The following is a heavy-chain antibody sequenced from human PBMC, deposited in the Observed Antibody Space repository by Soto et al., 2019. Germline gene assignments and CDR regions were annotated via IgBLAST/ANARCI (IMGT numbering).Heavy chain of an antibody. CDR1: GGSFSGYY. Sequence: SETLSLTCAVYGGSFSGYYWSWIRQPPGKGLEWIGESNHNGITNYNPSLKSRVTVSVDTSKSQFSLKLSSVTAADRAVYYCARGLAARNYYYYGMDVWGQGTTVTVS. CDR2: SNHNGIT. V-gene: IGHV4-34*01. D-gene: IGHD6-6*01. CDR3: ARGLAARNYYYYGMDV. J-gene: IGHJ6*02.